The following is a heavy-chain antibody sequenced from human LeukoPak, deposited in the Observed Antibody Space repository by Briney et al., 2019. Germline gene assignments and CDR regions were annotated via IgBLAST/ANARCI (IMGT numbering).Heavy chain of an antibody. V-gene: IGHV1-24*01. Sequence: GASVKVSCKVSGHTLTELSMHWVRQAPGKGLEWMGGFDPEDGETIYAQKFQGRVTMTEDTSTDTAYMELSSLRSEDTAVYYCANIDPYCSSTSCHDYWGQGTLVTVSS. CDR3: ANIDPYCSSTSCHDY. D-gene: IGHD2-2*01. CDR1: GHTLTELS. CDR2: FDPEDGET. J-gene: IGHJ4*02.